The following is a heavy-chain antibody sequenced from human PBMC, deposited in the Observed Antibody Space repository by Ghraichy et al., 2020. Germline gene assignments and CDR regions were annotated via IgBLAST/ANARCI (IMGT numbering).Heavy chain of an antibody. Sequence: GESLNISCAASGFTFSNSGMTWVRQAPGKGLEWVSTISRSGGITYYADSVKGRFTISRDNSKNALYLQMNSLRVDDTAVYYCAKVLTSSDDIWGQGDYWGQGTLVTVSS. CDR2: ISRSGGIT. D-gene: IGHD3-16*01. J-gene: IGHJ4*02. CDR1: GFTFSNSG. V-gene: IGHV3-23*01. CDR3: AKVLTSSDDIWGQGDY.